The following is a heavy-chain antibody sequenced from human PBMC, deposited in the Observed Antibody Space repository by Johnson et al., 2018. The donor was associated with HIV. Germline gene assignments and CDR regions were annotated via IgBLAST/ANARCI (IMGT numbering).Heavy chain of an antibody. V-gene: IGHV3-30*03. J-gene: IGHJ3*02. CDR2: ISYDGSNK. D-gene: IGHD3-22*01. CDR1: GLSFSNFG. CDR3: ARDFYDSSGWIPLDAFDI. Sequence: VQLVESGGGVVQPGRSLTLSCVGSGLSFSNFGIHWVRQAPGKGPEWVAVISYDGSNKYYVDSVQGRFPISRDNAKNSLYLQMNSLRAEDTAVYYCARDFYDSSGWIPLDAFDIWGQGTMVTVSS.